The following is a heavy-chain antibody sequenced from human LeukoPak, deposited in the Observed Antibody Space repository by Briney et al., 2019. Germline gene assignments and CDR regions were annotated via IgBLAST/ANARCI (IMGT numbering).Heavy chain of an antibody. CDR1: GYTFTGYH. V-gene: IGHV1-2*02. J-gene: IGHJ5*02. Sequence: ASVKASCKASGYTFTGYHIHWVRQAPGQGLEWMGWIHPGRGDTLSAQKFQGRVTMTRDTSINTVYMELTWLRSEDTAVYYCARDYENSSGWNNWFDPWGQGTLVTVSS. CDR2: IHPGRGDT. CDR3: ARDYENSSGWNNWFDP. D-gene: IGHD6-19*01.